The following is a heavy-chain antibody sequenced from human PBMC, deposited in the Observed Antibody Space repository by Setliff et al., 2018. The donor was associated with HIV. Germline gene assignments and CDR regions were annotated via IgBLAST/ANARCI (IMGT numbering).Heavy chain of an antibody. Sequence: GGSLRLSCAASGFTFSSYWMSWVRQAPGKGLEWVANIKQDGSEEYYVDSVKGRFTISRDNAKNSLYLQMNSLRAEDTAVYYCARYNWNPLGYRFDYWGQGTLVTVSS. V-gene: IGHV3-7*03. D-gene: IGHD1-20*01. CDR2: IKQDGSEE. J-gene: IGHJ4*02. CDR3: ARYNWNPLGYRFDY. CDR1: GFTFSSYW.